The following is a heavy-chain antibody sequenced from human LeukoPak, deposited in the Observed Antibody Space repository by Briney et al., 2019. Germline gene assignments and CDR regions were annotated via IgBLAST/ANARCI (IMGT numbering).Heavy chain of an antibody. D-gene: IGHD1-14*01. V-gene: IGHV3-21*04. Sequence: GGSLRLSCAASGFTFSTFSMNWVRQVPGKGLEWVSSISSSSSFIYYADSVRGRFTISRDNAKNSLYLQMNSLRAEDTALYYCAKDITDVWGQGTTVTVSS. CDR1: GFTFSTFS. J-gene: IGHJ6*02. CDR2: ISSSSSFI. CDR3: AKDITDV.